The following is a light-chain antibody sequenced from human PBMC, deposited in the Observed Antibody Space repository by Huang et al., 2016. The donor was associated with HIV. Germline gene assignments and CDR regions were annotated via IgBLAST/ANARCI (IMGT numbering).Light chain of an antibody. CDR2: GAS. CDR3: QQYDSSPRT. Sequence: EIVLTQSPGTLSLSPGERATLSCRASQTISNRHLAWYQQKPGQPPRLLMFGASSRLAAIPGRFSGGGSGTNFTLTISTLEPEDFAVYDCQQYDSSPRTFGQGTKLEI. CDR1: QTISNRH. V-gene: IGKV3-20*01. J-gene: IGKJ2*01.